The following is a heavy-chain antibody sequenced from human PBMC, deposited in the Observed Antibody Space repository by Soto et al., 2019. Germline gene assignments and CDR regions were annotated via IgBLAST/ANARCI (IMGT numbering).Heavy chain of an antibody. V-gene: IGHV4-59*01. Sequence: LSLTCTVSGGSISSYYWSWIRQPPGKGLEWIGYIYYSGSTNYNPSLKSRVTISVDTSKNQFSLKLSSVTAADTAVYYCARDPGYSSGWGPFDYWGQGTLVTVSS. J-gene: IGHJ4*02. D-gene: IGHD6-19*01. CDR1: GGSISSYY. CDR2: IYYSGST. CDR3: ARDPGYSSGWGPFDY.